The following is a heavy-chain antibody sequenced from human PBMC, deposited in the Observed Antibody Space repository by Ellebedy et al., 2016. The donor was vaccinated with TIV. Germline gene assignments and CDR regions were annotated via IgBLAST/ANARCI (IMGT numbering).Heavy chain of an antibody. V-gene: IGHV3-33*01. D-gene: IGHD2-2*01. J-gene: IGHJ4*02. CDR3: ARLTNTPPGTC. Sequence: GGSLRLSXVASGFTFSMYGMHWVRQAPGKGLQWVAAIWDHGNNNNYGDSVKGRFTISRDNSKNTLFLQMNSLSVEDTAVYYCARLTNTPPGTCWGQGTLVTVSS. CDR2: IWDHGNNN. CDR1: GFTFSMYG.